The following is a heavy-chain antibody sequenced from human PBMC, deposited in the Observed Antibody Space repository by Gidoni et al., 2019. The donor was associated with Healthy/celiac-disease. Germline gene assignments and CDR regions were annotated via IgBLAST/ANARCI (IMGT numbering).Heavy chain of an antibody. CDR3: AKDTEVRGFDP. Sequence: EVQLVESGGVVVQPGGSLRLPCAASGFTFDDYTMHWVRQAPGKGLEWVSLISWDGGSKYYADSVKGRFTISRDNSKNSLYLQMNSLRTEDTALYYCAKDTEVRGFDPWGQGTLVTVSS. CDR2: ISWDGGSK. V-gene: IGHV3-43*01. J-gene: IGHJ5*02. CDR1: GFTFDDYT.